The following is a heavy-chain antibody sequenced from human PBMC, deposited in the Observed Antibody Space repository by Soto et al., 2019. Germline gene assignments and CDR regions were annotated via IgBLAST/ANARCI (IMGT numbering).Heavy chain of an antibody. D-gene: IGHD6-19*01. V-gene: IGHV3-23*01. Sequence: EVLLLQSGGGLAQPGESLTLSCATSGFILSSHAMSWVRQAPGKGLDWVSVIGYRTTDTYYADSVKGRFTISRDESKNTVYLQMNNLRVEDTAVYYCAKDRGRGWVIDYWGQGTLVTVPS. J-gene: IGHJ4*02. CDR2: IGYRTTDT. CDR3: AKDRGRGWVIDY. CDR1: GFILSSHA.